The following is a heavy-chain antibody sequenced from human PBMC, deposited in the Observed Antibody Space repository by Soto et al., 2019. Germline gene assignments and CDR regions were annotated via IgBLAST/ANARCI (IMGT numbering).Heavy chain of an antibody. CDR1: GFTFSSYW. Sequence: PGGSLRLSCAASGFTFSSYWMSWVRQAPGKRLEWVANIKQDGSEKYYVDSVKGRLTISRDNAKNSLYLQMNSLRVEDTAVYYCVRGELRPRFDYWGQGTLVTVSS. D-gene: IGHD1-7*01. V-gene: IGHV3-7*02. J-gene: IGHJ4*02. CDR3: VRGELRPRFDY. CDR2: IKQDGSEK.